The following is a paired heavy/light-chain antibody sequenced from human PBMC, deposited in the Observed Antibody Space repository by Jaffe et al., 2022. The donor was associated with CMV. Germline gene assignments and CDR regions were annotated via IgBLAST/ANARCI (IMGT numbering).Heavy chain of an antibody. D-gene: IGHD3-3*01. Sequence: QVQLVESGGGVVQPGRSLRLSCVASGFSFSSYGMHWVRQAPGKGLEWVALIWYDGSNKYYADSVKGRFTISRDNSINTLYLDMNSLRAEDTAVYYCARDDMVFGVDLYWYFDLWGRGTLVTVSS. CDR2: IWYDGSNK. J-gene: IGHJ2*01. CDR3: ARDDMVFGVDLYWYFDL. CDR1: GFSFSSYG. V-gene: IGHV3-33*01.
Light chain of an antibody. J-gene: IGKJ1*01. CDR2: KAS. Sequence: DIQMTQSPSTLSASVGDRVTITCRASQNINDWLAWYQQKPGKAPKLLIYKASSLQSGVPSRFSGSGSGTEFTLTISCLQPDDFATYYCQQYNSPWGFGQGTKVEIK. CDR1: QNINDW. V-gene: IGKV1-5*03. CDR3: QQYNSPWG.